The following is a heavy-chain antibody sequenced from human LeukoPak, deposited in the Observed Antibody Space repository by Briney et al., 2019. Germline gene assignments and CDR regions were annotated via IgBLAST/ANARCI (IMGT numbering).Heavy chain of an antibody. D-gene: IGHD2-2*02. Sequence: KPWGSLRLSCAASGFTFSSYSMNWVRQAPGKGLEWVSSISSSSSYIYCADSVKGRFTISRDNAKNSLYLQMNSLRAEDTAVYYCARSGWRYCSSTSCYSWFDPWGQGTLVTVSS. CDR3: ARSGWRYCSSTSCYSWFDP. J-gene: IGHJ5*02. CDR2: ISSSSSYI. CDR1: GFTFSSYS. V-gene: IGHV3-21*01.